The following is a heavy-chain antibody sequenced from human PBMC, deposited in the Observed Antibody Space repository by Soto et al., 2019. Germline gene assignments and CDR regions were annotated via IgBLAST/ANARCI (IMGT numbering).Heavy chain of an antibody. D-gene: IGHD4-17*01. J-gene: IGHJ4*02. CDR1: GGSISSSSYY. CDR3: ARTTVTTPYFDY. Sequence: QLQLQESGPGLVKPSETLSLTCTVSGGSISSSSYYWGWIRQPPGKGLEWIGSIYYSGSTYYNPSLNSRVTISVDTSKNQFSLKLSSVTAADTAVYYCARTTVTTPYFDYWGQGTLVTVSS. CDR2: IYYSGST. V-gene: IGHV4-39*01.